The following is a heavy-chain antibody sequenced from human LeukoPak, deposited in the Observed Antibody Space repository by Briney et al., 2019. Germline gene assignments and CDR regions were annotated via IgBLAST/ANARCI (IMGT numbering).Heavy chain of an antibody. D-gene: IGHD3-3*01. CDR1: GGTFSSYA. J-gene: IGHJ4*02. CDR3: ARREDFGDS. Sequence: SVKVSRKASGGTFSSYAISWVRQAPGQGLEWMGRIIPIRGIANYAQKFQGRVTITADKSTSTAYMELSSLRSEDTAVYYCARREDFGDSWGQGTLVTVSS. V-gene: IGHV1-69*04. CDR2: IIPIRGIA.